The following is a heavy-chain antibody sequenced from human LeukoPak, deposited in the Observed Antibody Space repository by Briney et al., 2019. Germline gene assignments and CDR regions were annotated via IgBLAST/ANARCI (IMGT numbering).Heavy chain of an antibody. J-gene: IGHJ4*02. D-gene: IGHD2-21*02. CDR1: GFTFSSYA. V-gene: IGHV3-23*01. Sequence: GWSLRLSCAASGFTFSSYAMSWVRQAPGKGLEWVSAISGSGGSTYYADSVKGRFTISRDNSKNTLYLQMNSLRAEDTAVYYCAPRALAYCGGDCPNWGQGTLVTVSS. CDR2: ISGSGGST. CDR3: APRALAYCGGDCPN.